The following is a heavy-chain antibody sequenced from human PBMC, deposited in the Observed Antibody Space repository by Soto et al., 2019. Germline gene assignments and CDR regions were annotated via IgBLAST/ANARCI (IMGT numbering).Heavy chain of an antibody. CDR3: AXXXXXDASGPS. J-gene: IGHJ5*02. CDR1: GGSIXSSSYY. D-gene: IGHD2-15*01. CDR2: ISGSGGNT. Sequence: LQLQESGPGLVKPSETLSLTCTVSGGSIXSSSYYXGWIRQPPGKGLEWVSAISGSGGNTYYADSVKGRFTISRDNSKNTLYLQMNSLRAXDTAXXXXAXXXXXDASGPSWGQGTLVTVSS. V-gene: IGHV3-23*01.